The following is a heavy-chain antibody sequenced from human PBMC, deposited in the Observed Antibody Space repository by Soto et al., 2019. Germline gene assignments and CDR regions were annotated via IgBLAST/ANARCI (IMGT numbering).Heavy chain of an antibody. CDR1: GNTVPNYA. CDR3: ARFHVVPAIRAYDAFDI. CDR2: INAGNGNT. Sequence: GASVKVSCKASGNTVPNYAIHWVRQAPGQRLEWMGWINAGNGNTKYSQKFQGRVTITRDTSASTAYMELSSLRSEDTAVYYCARFHVVPAIRAYDAFDIWGQGTMVTVSS. V-gene: IGHV1-3*01. J-gene: IGHJ3*02. D-gene: IGHD2-2*01.